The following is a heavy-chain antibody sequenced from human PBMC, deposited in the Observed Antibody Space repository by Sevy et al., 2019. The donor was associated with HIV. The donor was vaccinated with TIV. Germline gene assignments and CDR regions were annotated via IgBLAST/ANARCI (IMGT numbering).Heavy chain of an antibody. J-gene: IGHJ3*02. CDR2: IGGSGVST. Sequence: GGSLRLSCAASGFPFSSYAMGWVRQAPGKGLEWVSAIGGSGVSTYYADSVKGRFTISRDNSKNTLYLQMNSLRAEDTAVYYCAKDRAAMVGDAFDIWGQRTMVTVSS. CDR3: AKDRAAMVGDAFDI. CDR1: GFPFSSYA. V-gene: IGHV3-23*01. D-gene: IGHD5-18*01.